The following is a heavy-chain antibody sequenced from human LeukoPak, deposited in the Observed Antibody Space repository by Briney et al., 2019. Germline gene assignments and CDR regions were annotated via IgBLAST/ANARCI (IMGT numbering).Heavy chain of an antibody. D-gene: IGHD5-12*01. CDR2: IYTGDAT. J-gene: IGHJ4*02. CDR1: GFTVSSNY. Sequence: GGSLRLSCAASGFTVSSNYMSWVRQAPGKGLEWVSVIYTGDATNYADSVKGRFTISRDSSKNTLYLQMNSLRAEDTAVYYCARGGYRGFDYEYWGQGTLVTVSS. V-gene: IGHV3-66*01. CDR3: ARGGYRGFDYEY.